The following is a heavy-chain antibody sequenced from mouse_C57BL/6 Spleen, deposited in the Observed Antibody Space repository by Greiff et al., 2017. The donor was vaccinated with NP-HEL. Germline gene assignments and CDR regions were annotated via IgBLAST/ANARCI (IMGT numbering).Heavy chain of an antibody. CDR3: ARESYGNPVY. Sequence: QVQLKESGAELVRPGASVKLSCKASGYTFTDYYINWVKQRPGQGLEWIARIYPGSGNTYYNEKFKGKATLTAEKSSSTAYMQLSSLTSEDSAVYFCARESYGNPVYWGQGTTLTVSS. J-gene: IGHJ2*01. D-gene: IGHD2-1*01. CDR1: GYTFTDYY. V-gene: IGHV1-76*01. CDR2: IYPGSGNT.